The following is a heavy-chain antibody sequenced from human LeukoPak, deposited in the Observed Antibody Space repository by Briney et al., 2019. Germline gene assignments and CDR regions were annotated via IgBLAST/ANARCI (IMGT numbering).Heavy chain of an antibody. CDR2: ISSSSSYI. V-gene: IGHV3-21*01. CDR3: AREVVTNYYYYYMDV. D-gene: IGHD4-23*01. CDR1: GFTFSSYS. J-gene: IGHJ6*03. Sequence: GGSLRLSCAASGFTFSSYSMNWVRQAPGKGLEWVSSISSSSSYIYYADSVKGRFTISRDNAKNSLYLQMNSLRAEDTAVYYCAREVVTNYYYYYMDVWGKGTTVTVSS.